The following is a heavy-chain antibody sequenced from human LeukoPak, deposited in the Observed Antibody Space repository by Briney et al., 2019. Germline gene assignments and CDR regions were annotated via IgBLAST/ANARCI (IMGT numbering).Heavy chain of an antibody. CDR1: GGYISSYY. D-gene: IGHD5-12*01. CDR2: IYTSGST. Sequence: PSETLSLTCTVSGGYISSYYWSWIRQPAGKGLEWIGRIYTSGSTNYNPSLKSRVTMSVDTSKNQFSLKLSSVTAADTAVYYCARDWYGGYGSGYYYYYYMDVWGKGTMVTISS. V-gene: IGHV4-4*07. CDR3: ARDWYGGYGSGYYYYYYMDV. J-gene: IGHJ6*03.